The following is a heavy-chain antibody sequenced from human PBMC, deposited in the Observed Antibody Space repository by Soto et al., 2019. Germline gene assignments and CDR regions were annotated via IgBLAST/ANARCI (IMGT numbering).Heavy chain of an antibody. CDR3: AASVPQATNNYYAIDV. CDR1: GGSVSSGSFY. CDR2: FYDSGST. J-gene: IGHJ6*02. V-gene: IGHV4-61*01. Sequence: SETLSLTCTVSGGSVSSGSFYWSWIRRPPGKGLEWIGYFYDSGSTNYNPSLRSRVTMSVDTSKIQFYLKLSSVTAADTAVYYCAASVPQATNNYYAIDVWGQGTTVTVSS. D-gene: IGHD5-12*01.